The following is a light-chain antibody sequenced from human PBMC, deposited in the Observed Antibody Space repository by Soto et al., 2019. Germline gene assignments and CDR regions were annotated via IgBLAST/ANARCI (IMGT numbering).Light chain of an antibody. V-gene: IGLV2-11*01. CDR3: GSYAGSSVV. J-gene: IGLJ2*01. CDR2: DVR. CDR1: SSDVGGYNY. Sequence: QSALTQPRSVSGSPGKSVTISCTGTSSDVGGYNYVSWYQQHPGKAPKLIIYDVRKRPSGVPGRFSGSKSGSAASLTISGLQADDEADYSFGSYAGSSVVSGGGTKGTVL.